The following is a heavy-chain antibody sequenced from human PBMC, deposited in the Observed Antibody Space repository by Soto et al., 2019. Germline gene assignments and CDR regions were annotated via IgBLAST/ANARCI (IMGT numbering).Heavy chain of an antibody. Sequence: GGSLRLSCAASEFTFSTYAMSWVRQAPGKGLEWVSAISGSGDTTYYADSVKGRFTISRDTSKNTLFLQMNSLRAEDTALYYCAKSYSSNWYHYFDYCGQGTLVTVSS. D-gene: IGHD6-13*01. J-gene: IGHJ4*02. CDR2: ISGSGDTT. CDR3: AKSYSSNWYHYFDY. V-gene: IGHV3-23*01. CDR1: EFTFSTYA.